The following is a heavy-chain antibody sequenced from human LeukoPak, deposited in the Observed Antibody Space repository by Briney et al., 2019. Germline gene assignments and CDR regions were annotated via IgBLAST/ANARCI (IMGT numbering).Heavy chain of an antibody. J-gene: IGHJ6*02. V-gene: IGHV5-51*01. Sequence: GESLQISCKGSGYTFASYWIGWVRQMPGKGLEWMGFIYPSDSNTRYSPSFQGQVTISADKSISTAFLQWSSLKASDTAMYYCATTYYFDSTFMDVWGQGTTVTVSS. CDR3: ATTYYFDSTFMDV. CDR2: IYPSDSNT. D-gene: IGHD3-22*01. CDR1: GYTFASYW.